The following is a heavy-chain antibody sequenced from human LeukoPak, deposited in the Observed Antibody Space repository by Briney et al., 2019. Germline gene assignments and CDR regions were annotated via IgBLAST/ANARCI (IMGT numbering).Heavy chain of an antibody. CDR2: IKTKSDGGTT. Sequence: PGGPLRLSCAAFGFTFSDAWMSWVRQAPGQGLEWVARIKTKSDGGTTDYTAPVKGRFTISRDDSKDTMYLQMNSLKTEDTAVYYCTTSRVGYWGQGTLVTVSS. D-gene: IGHD1-26*01. CDR3: TTSRVGY. CDR1: GFTFSDAW. V-gene: IGHV3-15*01. J-gene: IGHJ4*02.